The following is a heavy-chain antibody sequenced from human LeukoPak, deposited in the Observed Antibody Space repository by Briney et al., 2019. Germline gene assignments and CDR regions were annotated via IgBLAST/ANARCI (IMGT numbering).Heavy chain of an antibody. CDR3: AAGYSSGWYYFDY. V-gene: IGHV3-23*01. D-gene: IGHD6-19*01. CDR2: ISGSGGST. CDR1: GFTFSSYA. Sequence: GGSLRLSCAASGFTFSSYAMSWVRQAPGKGLEWVSAISGSGGSTYYADSVKGRFTISRDNSKNTLYLQMNSLRAEDTAVYYCAAGYSSGWYYFDYWGQGTLVTVSS. J-gene: IGHJ4*02.